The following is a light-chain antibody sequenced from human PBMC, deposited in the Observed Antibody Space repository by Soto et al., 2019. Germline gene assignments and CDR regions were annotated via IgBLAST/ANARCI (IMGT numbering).Light chain of an antibody. Sequence: QTVVTQEPSLTVSLGGTVTLTCSSSTGAVTSTHYANWFQQKPGQPPRSLIYSTSNKYSWTPARFSGSLLGGSAALTLSDVQPEDEADYYCQLYYGATRVLGGGTKLTVL. CDR3: QLYYGATRV. CDR2: STS. J-gene: IGLJ3*02. V-gene: IGLV7-43*01. CDR1: TGAVTSTHY.